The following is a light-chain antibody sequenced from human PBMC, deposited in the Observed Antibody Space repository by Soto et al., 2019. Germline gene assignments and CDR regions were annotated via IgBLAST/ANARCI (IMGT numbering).Light chain of an antibody. Sequence: VLTQSPGTLSLSPGDTVTLSFRAGKTISQNYLAWYQQKSGQAPRLLIYAASGRASGIPDRFSGSGSGTDFSLTISRLEPEDSAVYYCQQYGTSPWTFGQGTKVDIK. CDR2: AAS. CDR1: KTISQNY. J-gene: IGKJ2*02. V-gene: IGKV3-20*01. CDR3: QQYGTSPWT.